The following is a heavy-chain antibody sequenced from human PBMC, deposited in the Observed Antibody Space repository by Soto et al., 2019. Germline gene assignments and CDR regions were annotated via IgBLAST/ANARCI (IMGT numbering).Heavy chain of an antibody. Sequence: EVQLVESGGGLVQSGGSLRLSCGASGFSFSSYWMSWVRQAPGRGLEWVANMNQGGSEINYVDSVRGRFTTSRDNAKNLLYLQMNSLRVEDTAVYHCARDRGYSTFDIWGQGTMVTVSS. J-gene: IGHJ3*02. CDR1: GFSFSSYW. CDR2: MNQGGSEI. V-gene: IGHV3-7*01. D-gene: IGHD2-2*01. CDR3: ARDRGYSTFDI.